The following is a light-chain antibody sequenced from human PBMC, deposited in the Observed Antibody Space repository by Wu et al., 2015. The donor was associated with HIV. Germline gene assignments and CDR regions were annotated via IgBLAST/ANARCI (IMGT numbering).Light chain of an antibody. V-gene: IGKV1-8*01. CDR3: QQYNNYPRT. CDR2: AAS. Sequence: AIRLTQSPSSLSASTGDRVNITCRATEDIGNYLAWYQQKPGKAPNLLIYAASILQSGVPSRFSGHGSGTDFTLTVSCLQSEDFATYYCQQYNNYPRTFGHGTRVEIK. CDR1: EDIGNY. J-gene: IGKJ1*01.